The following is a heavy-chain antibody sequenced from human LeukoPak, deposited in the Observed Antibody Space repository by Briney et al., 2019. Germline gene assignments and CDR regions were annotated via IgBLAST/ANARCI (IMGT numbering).Heavy chain of an antibody. CDR3: ARVVVVVAANQYNWFDP. V-gene: IGHV3-21*01. D-gene: IGHD2-15*01. CDR1: GFAFSSYS. CDR2: ISSSSSYI. Sequence: GGSLRLSCAASGFAFSSYSMNWVRQAPGKGLEWVSSISSSSSYIYYADLVKGRFTISRDNAKNSLYLQMNSLRAEDTAVYYCARVVVVVAANQYNWFDPWGQGTLVTVSS. J-gene: IGHJ5*02.